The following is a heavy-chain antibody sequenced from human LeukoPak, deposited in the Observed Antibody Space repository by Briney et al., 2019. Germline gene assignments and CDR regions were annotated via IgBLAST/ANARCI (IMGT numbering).Heavy chain of an antibody. V-gene: IGHV4-59*12. CDR1: GGSISSYY. J-gene: IGHJ4*02. CDR3: ARVLPYSSSWYSFDY. Sequence: SETLSLTCTVSGGSISSYYWSWIRQPPGKGLEWIGYIYYSGSTNYNPSLKSRVTISVDTSKNQFSLKLSSVTAADTAVYYCARVLPYSSSWYSFDYWGQGTLVTVSS. D-gene: IGHD6-13*01. CDR2: IYYSGST.